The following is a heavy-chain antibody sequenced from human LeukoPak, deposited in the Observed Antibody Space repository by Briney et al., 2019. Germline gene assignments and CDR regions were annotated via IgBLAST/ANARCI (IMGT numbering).Heavy chain of an antibody. V-gene: IGHV4-34*01. J-gene: IGHJ4*02. CDR3: ARTYYDSSGYYYY. CDR2: INHSGST. CDR1: GGSFSGYY. D-gene: IGHD3-22*01. Sequence: SETLSLTCAVYGGSFSGYYWSWIRQAPGKGLEWIGEINHSGSTNYNPSLKSRVTISVDTSKNQFSLKLSSVTAADTAVYYCARTYYDSSGYYYYWGQGTLVTVSS.